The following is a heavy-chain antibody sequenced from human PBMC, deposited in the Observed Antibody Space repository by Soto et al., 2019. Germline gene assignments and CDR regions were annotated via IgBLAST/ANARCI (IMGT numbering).Heavy chain of an antibody. CDR2: FDPEDGET. D-gene: IGHD3-10*01. Sequence: ASVKVSCKVSGYTLTELSMHWVRQAPGKGLEWMGGFDPEDGETIYAQKFQGRVTMTEDTSTDTAYMELSSLRSEDTAVYYCATEATMVRGVDIYYYYYGMDVWGQGTTVTVS. CDR1: GYTLTELS. J-gene: IGHJ6*02. CDR3: ATEATMVRGVDIYYYYYGMDV. V-gene: IGHV1-24*01.